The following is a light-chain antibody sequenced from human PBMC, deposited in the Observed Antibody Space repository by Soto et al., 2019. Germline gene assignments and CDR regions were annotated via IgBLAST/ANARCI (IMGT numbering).Light chain of an antibody. J-gene: IGLJ1*01. CDR2: EVS. Sequence: QSALTQPASVPGSPGQSITISCTGTSSDVGSDNLVSWYQQHPGKAPKFIIYEVSQRPAGVSYRFSGSKSGNTAYLTISGLQAEDEADYYCCSYAGSITYVFGTGTKVTVL. CDR3: CSYAGSITYV. V-gene: IGLV2-23*02. CDR1: SSDVGSDNL.